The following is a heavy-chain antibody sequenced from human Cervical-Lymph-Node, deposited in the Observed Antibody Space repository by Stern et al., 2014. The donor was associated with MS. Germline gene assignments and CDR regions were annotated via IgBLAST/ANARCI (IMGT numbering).Heavy chain of an antibody. J-gene: IGHJ6*02. Sequence: QLVQSGAEVKKPGASVRVSCKTSGYTFISYGVSWVRQAPGQGLEWMGWISAYNGDTSYAQKLQDRVTMTTDTSTNTAYMELRSLRSDDTAVYYCARGIMYYYGSGTRGHYGMDVWGQGTTVTVSS. CDR3: ARGIMYYYGSGTRGHYGMDV. V-gene: IGHV1-18*01. D-gene: IGHD3-10*01. CDR2: ISAYNGDT. CDR1: GYTFISYG.